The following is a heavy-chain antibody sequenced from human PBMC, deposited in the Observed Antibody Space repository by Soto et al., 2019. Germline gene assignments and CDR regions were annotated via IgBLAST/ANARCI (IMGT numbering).Heavy chain of an antibody. V-gene: IGHV1-2*02. CDR2: INVYNGET. CDR1: GYTFSGYH. Sequence: GASVKVSCKASGYTFSGYHMHWVRQAPGQGLEWMGWINVYNGETNIAQKFQGRVAMARDTSITTAYVELSRLRFDGTAVYFCAREGATRRPSRPAIGWLESWGQGTLVTVSS. J-gene: IGHJ5*01. D-gene: IGHD2-2*02. CDR3: AREGATRRPSRPAIGWLES.